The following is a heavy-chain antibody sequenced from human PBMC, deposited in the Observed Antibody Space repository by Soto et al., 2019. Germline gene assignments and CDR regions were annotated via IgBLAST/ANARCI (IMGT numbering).Heavy chain of an antibody. V-gene: IGHV3-15*01. CDR1: GFTFNNAW. D-gene: IGHD3-22*01. J-gene: IGHJ5*02. CDR3: AAMSGHSSVWLYH. Sequence: VQLVESGGGLVKPGGSLRLSCAASGFTFNNAWMSWVRQAPGKGLEWVGRVKSKTEGGTVDYAAPVKGRFSISRDDSTNTLYVQMNSLKTEDTAVYYWAAMSGHSSVWLYHWGQVTLVTVSS. CDR2: VKSKTEGGTV.